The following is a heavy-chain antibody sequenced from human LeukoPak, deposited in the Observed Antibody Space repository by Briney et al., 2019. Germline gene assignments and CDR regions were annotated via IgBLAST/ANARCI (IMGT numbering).Heavy chain of an antibody. J-gene: IGHJ4*02. Sequence: GGSLRLSCAASGLTVSSYSMNWVRQAPGKGLEWVSYISSSSSTIYYADSVKGRFTISRDNAKNSLYLQMNSLRDEDTAVYYCARARASGRSGFDYWGQGTLVTVSS. D-gene: IGHD2-15*01. V-gene: IGHV3-48*02. CDR2: ISSSSSTI. CDR1: GLTVSSYS. CDR3: ARARASGRSGFDY.